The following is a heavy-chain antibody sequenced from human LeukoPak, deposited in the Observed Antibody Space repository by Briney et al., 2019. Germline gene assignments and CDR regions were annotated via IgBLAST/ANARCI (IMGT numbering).Heavy chain of an antibody. J-gene: IGHJ4*02. CDR3: VRVDSSGYGLHWGLDY. D-gene: IGHD3-22*01. CDR1: GFTFSSYA. V-gene: IGHV3-21*01. Sequence: GVSLRLSCSASGFTFSSYAMHWVRQAPGKGLEGVSFISTSSIYIYYADSVKGRLTISRDNAKNSLYLQMNSLRAEDTAVYYCVRVDSSGYGLHWGLDYWGQGTLVTVSS. CDR2: ISTSSIYI.